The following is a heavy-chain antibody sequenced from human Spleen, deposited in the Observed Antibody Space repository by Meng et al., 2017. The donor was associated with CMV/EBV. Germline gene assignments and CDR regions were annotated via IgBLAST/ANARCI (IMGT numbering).Heavy chain of an antibody. CDR3: TTEYIASAEYYFDY. CDR2: ISSDGSST. Sequence: ASGFTFSNYWMNWIRQAPGEGLVWVSHISSDGSSTTYADSVKGRFTISRDDSKNTLSLQMNSLKTEDTAVYYCTTEYIASAEYYFDYWGQGTLVTVSS. CDR1: GFTFSNYW. V-gene: IGHV3-74*03. D-gene: IGHD6-13*01. J-gene: IGHJ4*02.